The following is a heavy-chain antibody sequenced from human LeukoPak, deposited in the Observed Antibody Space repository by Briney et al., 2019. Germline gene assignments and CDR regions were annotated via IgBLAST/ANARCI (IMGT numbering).Heavy chain of an antibody. V-gene: IGHV4-39*01. CDR2: IYYSGST. J-gene: IGHJ4*02. CDR1: GGSISSSGDH. Sequence: PSETLSLTCTVSGGSISSSGDHWGWIRQPPGKGLEWIGNIYYSGSTYYNPSLKSRVTISVDTSKNQFSLKLSSVTAADTAVYYCAGRSIAARSPTGWGQGTLVTVSS. CDR3: AGRSIAARSPTG. D-gene: IGHD6-6*01.